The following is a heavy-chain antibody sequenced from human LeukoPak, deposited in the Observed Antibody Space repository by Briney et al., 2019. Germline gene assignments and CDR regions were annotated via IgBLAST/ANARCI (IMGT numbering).Heavy chain of an antibody. Sequence: GASVKVSCKASGYTFTSYYMHWVRQAPGQGLEWMGIINPSGGSTSYAQKFQGRVTMTRDTSTSTVYMELSSLRSEDTAVYYCARGGYSWHYYYGMDVWGQGTTVTVSS. CDR1: GYTFTSYY. CDR3: ARGGYSWHYYYGMDV. D-gene: IGHD2-15*01. V-gene: IGHV1-46*01. J-gene: IGHJ6*02. CDR2: INPSGGST.